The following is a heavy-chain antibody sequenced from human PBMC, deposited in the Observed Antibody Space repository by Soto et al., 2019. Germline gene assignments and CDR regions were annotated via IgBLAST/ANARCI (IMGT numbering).Heavy chain of an antibody. V-gene: IGHV3-23*01. D-gene: IGHD3-10*01. CDR3: VKNSGWFNT. J-gene: IGHJ5*02. CDR2: ILDTGTTV. Sequence: LRLSCAASGFPFSSTDMSWVRQAPGKGLEWVSTILDTGTTVFYADSVKGRFTVSRDNSNNTLYVQMNNLRADDTAVYYCVKNSGWFNTWGQGALVTVSS. CDR1: GFPFSSTD.